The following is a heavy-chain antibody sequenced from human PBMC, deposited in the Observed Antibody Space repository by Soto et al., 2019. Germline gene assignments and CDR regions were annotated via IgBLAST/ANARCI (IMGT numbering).Heavy chain of an antibody. J-gene: IGHJ4*02. V-gene: IGHV3-48*02. CDR2: ITSSSGSTM. D-gene: IGHD3-3*01. Sequence: PGGSLRLSCAASGFTFSSNGMNWVRQAPGKGLEWISYITSSSGSTMYYADSVKGRFTISRDNAKNSVYLQMNSLRDEDTAVYYCARDVFAGPGYWRQGTLVTVSS. CDR1: GFTFSSNG. CDR3: ARDVFAGPGY.